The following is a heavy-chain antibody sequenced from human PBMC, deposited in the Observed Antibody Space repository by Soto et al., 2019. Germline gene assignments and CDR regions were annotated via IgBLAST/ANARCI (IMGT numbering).Heavy chain of an antibody. CDR3: AKDKGATLHFYYFDY. CDR1: GFTFSSYA. V-gene: IGHV3-23*01. Sequence: EVQLLESGGGLVQPGGSLRLSCAAYGFTFSSYAMSWVRQAPGKGLEWVSAISGSGGSTYYADSVKGRFTISRDNSKNTLYLQMNSLRAEDTAVYYCAKDKGATLHFYYFDYWGQGTLVTVSS. CDR2: ISGSGGST. J-gene: IGHJ4*02.